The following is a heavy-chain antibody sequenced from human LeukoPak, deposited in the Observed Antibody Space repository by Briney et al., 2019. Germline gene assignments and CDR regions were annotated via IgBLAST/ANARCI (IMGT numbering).Heavy chain of an antibody. CDR1: GFTFSSYA. V-gene: IGHV3-23*01. Sequence: GGSLRLSCAASGFTFSSYAMSWVRQAPGKGLEWVSAISGSGGSTYYADSVKGRFTISRDNSKNTLYLQMNSLRAEDTAVYCCAKWRGMSTYCGGDCFPNDAFDIWGQGTMVTVSS. D-gene: IGHD2-21*01. CDR2: ISGSGGST. CDR3: AKWRGMSTYCGGDCFPNDAFDI. J-gene: IGHJ3*02.